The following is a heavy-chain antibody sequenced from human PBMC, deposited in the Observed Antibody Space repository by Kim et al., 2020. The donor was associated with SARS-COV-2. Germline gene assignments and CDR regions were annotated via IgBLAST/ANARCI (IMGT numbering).Heavy chain of an antibody. D-gene: IGHD5-18*01. CDR3: ARDFVDTAMVTMPHAFDI. CDR2: IIPIFGTA. Sequence: SVKVSCKASGGTFSSYAISWVRQAPGQGLEWMGGIIPIFGTANYAQKFQGRVTITADKSTSTAYMELSSLRSEDTAVYYCARDFVDTAMVTMPHAFDIWGQGTMVTVSS. CDR1: GGTFSSYA. J-gene: IGHJ3*02. V-gene: IGHV1-69*06.